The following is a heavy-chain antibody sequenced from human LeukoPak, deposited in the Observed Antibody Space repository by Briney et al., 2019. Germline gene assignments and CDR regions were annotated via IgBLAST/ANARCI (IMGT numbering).Heavy chain of an antibody. V-gene: IGHV3-74*01. J-gene: IGHJ4*02. CDR1: GFTFSTYW. CDR2: INTDGSTT. D-gene: IGHD5-12*01. Sequence: GGSLRLSCVGSGFTFSTYWMHWVRQAPGRGLVWVSGINTDGSTTSYADSVKGRFTISRDNAKNTLYLQMSSLRAEDTAVYYCAKEGGYDVDLDYWGQGALVTVSS. CDR3: AKEGGYDVDLDY.